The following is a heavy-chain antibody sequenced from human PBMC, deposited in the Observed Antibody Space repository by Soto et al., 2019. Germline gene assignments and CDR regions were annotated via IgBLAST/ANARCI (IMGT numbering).Heavy chain of an antibody. J-gene: IGHJ6*02. Sequence: PSETLSLTCTVSGGSISSGDYYWSWIRQPPGKGLEWIGYIYYSGSTYYNPSLKSRVTISVDTSKNQFSLKLSSVTAADTAVYYCASLGYCSGGSHKCMDVWGQGTTVTVSS. D-gene: IGHD2-15*01. V-gene: IGHV4-30-4*01. CDR2: IYYSGST. CDR1: GGSISSGDYY. CDR3: ASLGYCSGGSHKCMDV.